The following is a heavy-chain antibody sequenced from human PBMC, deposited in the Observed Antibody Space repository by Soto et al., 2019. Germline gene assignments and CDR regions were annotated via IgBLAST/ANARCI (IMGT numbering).Heavy chain of an antibody. CDR1: GFSLSTSGVG. CDR3: AHSEGDYIWGSYRYRN. D-gene: IGHD3-16*02. V-gene: IGHV2-5*02. Sequence: QITLKESGPTLVNPTQTLTLTCTFSGFSLSTSGVGVGWIRQPPGKALEWLALIYWDDDKRYSPSLKSRLTITKDTSKNQVVLTLTNMDPVDTATYYCAHSEGDYIWGSYRYRNWGQGTLVTVSS. CDR2: IYWDDDK. J-gene: IGHJ4*02.